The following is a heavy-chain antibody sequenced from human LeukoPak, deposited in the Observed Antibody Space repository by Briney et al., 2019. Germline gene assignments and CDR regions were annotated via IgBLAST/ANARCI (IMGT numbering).Heavy chain of an antibody. CDR1: GYTFTGYY. V-gene: IGHV1-2*04. CDR3: ARAVSGYSSGWLPDY. CDR2: INPNSGGT. D-gene: IGHD6-19*01. Sequence: ASVKVSRKASGYTFTGYYMHWVRQAPGQGLEWMGWINPNSGGTNYAQKFQGWVTMTRDTSISTAYMELSRLRSDDTAVYYCARAVSGYSSGWLPDYWGQGTLVTVSS. J-gene: IGHJ4*02.